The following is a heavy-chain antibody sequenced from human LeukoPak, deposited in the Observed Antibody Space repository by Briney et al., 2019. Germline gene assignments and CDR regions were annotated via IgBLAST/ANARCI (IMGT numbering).Heavy chain of an antibody. Sequence: SGSLRLSCAASGFTFSKYWMLWVRQAPGKGLESVSRINTDGTVTTYADSVKGRFTVSRDNADNTMFLQMNSVRDEDTAVYYCATKQWLAPPPDSWGQGTPVTVSS. D-gene: IGHD6-19*01. CDR3: ATKQWLAPPPDS. J-gene: IGHJ4*02. CDR2: INTDGTVT. V-gene: IGHV3-74*01. CDR1: GFTFSKYW.